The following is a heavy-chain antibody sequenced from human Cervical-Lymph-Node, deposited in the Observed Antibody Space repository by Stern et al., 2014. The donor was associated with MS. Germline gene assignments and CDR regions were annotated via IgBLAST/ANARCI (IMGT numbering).Heavy chain of an antibody. CDR2: ISDTGTT. V-gene: IGHV4-59*02. CDR1: GGAVSAYY. D-gene: IGHD2-21*02. Sequence: QVQLQESGPGLVKPSETLSLTCTVSGGAVSAYYWNWIRQRPGKGLEWIGYISDTGTTNYHPSLHSRVTTTLKPSQNQVSLRLRSVTAADTAVYYCARDPSTTASDWFFDLWGRGSLVTVSS. J-gene: IGHJ2*01. CDR3: ARDPSTTASDWFFDL.